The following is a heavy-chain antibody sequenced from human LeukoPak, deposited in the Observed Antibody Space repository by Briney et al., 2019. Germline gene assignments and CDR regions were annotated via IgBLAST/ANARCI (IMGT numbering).Heavy chain of an antibody. CDR3: ARGFIVGATSYYYYYMDV. CDR2: INHSGST. D-gene: IGHD1-26*01. J-gene: IGHJ6*03. CDR1: GGSFSGYY. V-gene: IGHV4-34*01. Sequence: PSETLSLTCAVYGGSFSGYYWSWIRQPPGKGLEWIGEINHSGSTNCNPSLKSRVTISVDTSKNQFSLKLSSVTAADTAVYYCARGFIVGATSYYYYYMDVWGKGTTVTVS.